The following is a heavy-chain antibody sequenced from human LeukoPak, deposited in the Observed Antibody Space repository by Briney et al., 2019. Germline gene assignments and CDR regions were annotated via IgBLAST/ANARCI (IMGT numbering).Heavy chain of an antibody. CDR3: ARDYFSRAAVLGYFDL. CDR1: GFTFSSYW. J-gene: IGHJ2*01. V-gene: IGHV3-74*01. D-gene: IGHD2-15*01. CDR2: INTDGSTT. Sequence: GGSLRLSCAASGFTFSSYWMHWVRQAPGEGLVWVSRINTDGSTTSYADSVKGRFTLSRDNAKNSLYLQMNSLTAEDTAVYYCARDYFSRAAVLGYFDLWGRGTLVTVSS.